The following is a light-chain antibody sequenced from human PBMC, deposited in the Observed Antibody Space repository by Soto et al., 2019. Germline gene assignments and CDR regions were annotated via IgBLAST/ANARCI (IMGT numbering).Light chain of an antibody. Sequence: VMTQSPDTLSASPGERVSLSCRASQSVNHNLAWYQQKPGQAPRLLIYGASIRATGIPDRFSGSGSGTDFTLTINRLEPEDFAVYYCQQYGSSHTFGQGTRLEIK. CDR1: QSVNHN. J-gene: IGKJ5*01. CDR2: GAS. V-gene: IGKV3-20*01. CDR3: QQYGSSHT.